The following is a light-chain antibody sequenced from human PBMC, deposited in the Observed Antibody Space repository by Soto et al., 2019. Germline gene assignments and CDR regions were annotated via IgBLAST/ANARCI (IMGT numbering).Light chain of an antibody. Sequence: QSVLTQPASVSGSPGRWITISCTGTSSDVGSYNLVSWYQQHPGKAPKLMIYEVSKWPSGVSNRFSGSKSGNTASLTISGLQAEDEADYYCCSYAGSSTFYVFGTGTKVTVL. CDR2: EVS. V-gene: IGLV2-23*02. CDR1: SSDVGSYNL. J-gene: IGLJ1*01. CDR3: CSYAGSSTFYV.